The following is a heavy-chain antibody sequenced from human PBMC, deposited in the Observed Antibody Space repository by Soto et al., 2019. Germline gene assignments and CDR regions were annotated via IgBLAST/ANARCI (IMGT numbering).Heavy chain of an antibody. V-gene: IGHV3-21*01. J-gene: IGHJ4*02. CDR2: ISSSSSYI. CDR1: GFTFSSYS. CDR3: ARFTGGGYYTDYYFDY. D-gene: IGHD3-3*01. Sequence: PGGSLRLSCAASGFTFSSYSMNWVRQAPGKGLEWVSSISSSSSYIYYADSVKGRFTISRDNAKNSLYLQMNSLRAEDTAVYYCARFTGGGYYTDYYFDYWGQGTLVTVSS.